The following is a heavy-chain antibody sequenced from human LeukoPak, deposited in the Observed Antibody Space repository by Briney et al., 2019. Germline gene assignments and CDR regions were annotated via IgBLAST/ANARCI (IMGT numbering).Heavy chain of an antibody. CDR3: ARGFRFYGSGIDY. CDR2: ISTNGRST. Sequence: GGSLRLSCAASGFTFSEYNMHWVRQAPGKGLEYVAAISTNGRSTHYADSAKGRFTISRDDPKSTLHLQMGSLRPEDMAVYYCARGFRFYGSGIDYWGQGTLVTV. J-gene: IGHJ4*02. V-gene: IGHV3-64*02. CDR1: GFTFSEYN. D-gene: IGHD3-10*01.